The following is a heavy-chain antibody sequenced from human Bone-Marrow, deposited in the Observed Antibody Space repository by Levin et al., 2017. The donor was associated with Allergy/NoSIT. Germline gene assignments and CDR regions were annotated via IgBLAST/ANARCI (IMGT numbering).Heavy chain of an antibody. D-gene: IGHD3-9*01. J-gene: IGHJ3*01. CDR3: AREGKILTGYFMEAFDV. CDR1: GFTFSSYD. CDR2: ISTRSSDI. Sequence: PPGGSLRLSCAASGFTFSSYDLVWVRQAPGKGPEWLSYISTRSSDIYYADSVKGRFTISRDNAKNSLFLQMSSLRVEDTAVYYCAREGKILTGYFMEAFDVWGQGTTVTVGS. V-gene: IGHV3-48*01.